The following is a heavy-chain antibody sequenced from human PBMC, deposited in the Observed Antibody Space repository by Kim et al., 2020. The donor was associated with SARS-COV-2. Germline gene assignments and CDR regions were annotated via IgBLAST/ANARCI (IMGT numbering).Heavy chain of an antibody. J-gene: IGHJ4*02. D-gene: IGHD6-19*01. Sequence: GGSLRLSCAASGFTFSSYGMHWVRQAPGKGLEWVAVISYDGSNKYYADSVKCRFTISRDNSKNMLYLQMNSLRAEDTAVYYCAKDPRGAVAGTFDYWGQG. CDR1: GFTFSSYG. CDR3: AKDPRGAVAGTFDY. CDR2: ISYDGSNK. V-gene: IGHV3-30*18.